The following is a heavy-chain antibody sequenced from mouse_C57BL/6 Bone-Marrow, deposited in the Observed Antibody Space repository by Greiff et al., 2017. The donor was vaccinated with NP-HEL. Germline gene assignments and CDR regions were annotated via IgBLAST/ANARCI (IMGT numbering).Heavy chain of an antibody. Sequence: QVQLKESGPELVKPGASVKISCKASGYAFSSSWMNWVKQRPGKGLEWIGRIYPGDGDTNYNGKFKGKATLTADKSSSTAYMQLSSLTSEYSAVYFCARPHYYVSSYQYYFDYWGQGTTLTVSS. CDR1: GYAFSSSW. D-gene: IGHD1-1*01. J-gene: IGHJ2*01. CDR3: ARPHYYVSSYQYYFDY. V-gene: IGHV1-82*01. CDR2: IYPGDGDT.